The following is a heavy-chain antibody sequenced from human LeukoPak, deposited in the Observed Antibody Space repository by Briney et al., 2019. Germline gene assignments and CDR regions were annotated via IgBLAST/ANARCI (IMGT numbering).Heavy chain of an antibody. Sequence: SSDTLSLTCTVSGASIRSSSYYWGWIRQPPGRGLEWIGSIFYSGSPYYNPSIKSRVTISVDASKTQFSLKLRSVTAANTAVYYCASTLTYYYGSGSYYIDCWGQGTLVTVSS. CDR3: ASTLTYYYGSGSYYIDC. CDR2: IFYSGSP. V-gene: IGHV4-39*01. J-gene: IGHJ4*02. D-gene: IGHD3-10*01. CDR1: GASIRSSSYY.